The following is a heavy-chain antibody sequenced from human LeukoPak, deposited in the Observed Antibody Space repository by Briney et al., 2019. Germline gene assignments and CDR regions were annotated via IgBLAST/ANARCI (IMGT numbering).Heavy chain of an antibody. CDR3: ARRGPYSSGWYVSFDY. CDR2: IRPMNSDV. V-gene: IGHV5-51*01. CDR1: GYNFNTYW. Sequence: KAGESLKISCKGSGYNFNTYWVAWVRQLPGKGLEWMGIIRPMNSDVRYSPSFQGQVAISADRSISTAYLQWSSLTASDTAMYYCARRGPYSSGWYVSFDYWGQGTLVTVSS. J-gene: IGHJ4*02. D-gene: IGHD6-19*01.